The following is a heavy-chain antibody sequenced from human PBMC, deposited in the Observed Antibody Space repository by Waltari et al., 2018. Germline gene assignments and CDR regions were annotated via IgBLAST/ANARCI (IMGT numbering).Heavy chain of an antibody. J-gene: IGHJ4*02. CDR1: GYSISSNYF. CDR3: ARGLSKVADY. D-gene: IGHD1-26*01. V-gene: IGHV4-38-2*01. CDR2: IYDSETI. Sequence: QVQLQESGPGLVKPSETLSLTCAVSGYSISSNYFWGWVRQPPGKGLEWIGHIYDSETIFYNPSLKRRVTISLDTSKNHFSLKLSSLTAADTAVYFCARGLSKVADYWGQGILVTVSS.